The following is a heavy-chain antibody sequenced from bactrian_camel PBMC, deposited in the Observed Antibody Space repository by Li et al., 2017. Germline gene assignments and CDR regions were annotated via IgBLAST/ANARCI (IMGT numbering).Heavy chain of an antibody. CDR3: AADKRKGWVFPLNGPDEYNY. D-gene: IGHD5*01. V-gene: IGHV3-3*01. J-gene: IGHJ4*01. Sequence: VQLVESGGGLVQAGGSLRLSCAASRSTASTDCMGWFRQAPGKEREGVAIIFEGGTTTYYADSVKGRFTISQDKAKNAVHLQMNSLKPEDSAMCYCAADKRKGWVFPLNGPDEYNYWGQGTQVTVS. CDR2: IFEGGTTT. CDR1: RSTASTDC.